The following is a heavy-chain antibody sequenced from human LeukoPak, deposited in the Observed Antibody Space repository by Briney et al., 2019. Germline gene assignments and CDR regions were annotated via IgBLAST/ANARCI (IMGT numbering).Heavy chain of an antibody. CDR3: ARDFRDYFFYY. J-gene: IGHJ4*02. Sequence: ASVKVSCKASGYTFTDYYIHWLRQAPGHGLEWMGWINPNTGGTNYAQRFRGRVTMTRDTSISTAYMELSRLTSDDTVVYYCARDFRDYFFYYWGQGTLVTVLS. V-gene: IGHV1-2*02. CDR2: INPNTGGT. CDR1: GYTFTDYY.